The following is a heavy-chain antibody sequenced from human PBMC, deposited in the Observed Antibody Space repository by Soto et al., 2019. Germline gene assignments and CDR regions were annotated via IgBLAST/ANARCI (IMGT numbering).Heavy chain of an antibody. CDR3: ARSYDILTGYSHPFDY. D-gene: IGHD3-9*01. Sequence: ASVKVSCRASGYTFIVYYIHCVRQDPRQWLEWIGLINPNSGGTNYAQKFQGRVTMTRDTSISTAYMELSRLRSDDTAVYYCARSYDILTGYSHPFDYWGQGTLVTVSS. V-gene: IGHV1-2*02. CDR2: INPNSGGT. J-gene: IGHJ4*02. CDR1: GYTFIVYY.